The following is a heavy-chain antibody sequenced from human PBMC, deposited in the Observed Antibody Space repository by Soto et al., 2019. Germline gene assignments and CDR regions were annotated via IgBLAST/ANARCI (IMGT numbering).Heavy chain of an antibody. CDR1: GYTFTSYG. D-gene: IGHD3-3*01. J-gene: IGHJ6*03. CDR2: ISAYNGNT. V-gene: IGHV1-18*01. CDR3: AKDPRFAHYYMDV. Sequence: ASVKVSCKASGYTFTSYGISWARQAPGQGLEWMGWISAYNGNTNYAQKLQGRVTMTTDTSTSTAYMELKSLRSDDTAVYYCAKDPRFAHYYMDVWGKGTTVPVSS.